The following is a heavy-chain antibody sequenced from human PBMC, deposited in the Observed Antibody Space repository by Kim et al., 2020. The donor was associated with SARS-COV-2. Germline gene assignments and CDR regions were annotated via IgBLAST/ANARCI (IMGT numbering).Heavy chain of an antibody. CDR3: ADVLVRGGNGMDV. D-gene: IGHD3-10*02. J-gene: IGHJ6*02. V-gene: IGHV3-48*02. Sequence: YADSVKGRFTISRDKAKDSLFLQMNRMRDEDTAVYYCADVLVRGGNGMDVWGQGTTVTVSS.